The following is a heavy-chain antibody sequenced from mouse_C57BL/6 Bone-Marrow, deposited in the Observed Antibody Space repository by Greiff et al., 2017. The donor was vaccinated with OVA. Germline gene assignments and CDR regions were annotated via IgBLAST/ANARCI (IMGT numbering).Heavy chain of an antibody. J-gene: IGHJ2*01. CDR2: IYPGDGDT. V-gene: IGHV1-82*01. CDR1: GHAFSSSW. Sequence: QVQLQQSGPELVKPGASVKISCKASGHAFSSSWMNWVKQRPGKGLEWIGRIYPGDGDTNYNGKFKGKATLTADKSSSTAYMKLSSLTSEDSAVYFCARGYYSNYVDYFDYWGQGTTLTVSS. CDR3: ARGYYSNYVDYFDY. D-gene: IGHD2-5*01.